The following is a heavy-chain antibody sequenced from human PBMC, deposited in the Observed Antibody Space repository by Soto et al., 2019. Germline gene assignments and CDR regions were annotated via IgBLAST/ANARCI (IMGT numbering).Heavy chain of an antibody. CDR1: GYTFTNYD. V-gene: IGHV1-8*01. J-gene: IGHJ4*02. CDR3: ARNTSGLGDFDY. D-gene: IGHD1-26*01. Sequence: QVQLVQSGAEVKKPGASVKVSCKASGYTFTNYDINWVRQATGQGREWMGWMTPNSGNTGYAQKFQGRVTMTRDTSKSTAYRELSSLRSEDAAVYYCARNTSGLGDFDYWGKGTLVTVSS. CDR2: MTPNSGNT.